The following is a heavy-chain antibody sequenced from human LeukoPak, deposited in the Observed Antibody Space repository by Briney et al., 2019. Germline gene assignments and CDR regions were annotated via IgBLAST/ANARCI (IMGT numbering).Heavy chain of an antibody. J-gene: IGHJ4*02. CDR2: ISPGDSDT. D-gene: IGHD3-10*01. CDR1: GXRFTXYW. Sequence: KXXGXRFTXYWIVWVRQMPGKGLEWMGIISPGDSDTRYSPSFQGQVTISADKSINTAYLQWSSLKASDTAVYYCGXXXXXXXSGSEVCFDYWGQGTLVTVSS. CDR3: GXXXXXXXSGSEVCFDY. V-gene: IGHV5-51*01.